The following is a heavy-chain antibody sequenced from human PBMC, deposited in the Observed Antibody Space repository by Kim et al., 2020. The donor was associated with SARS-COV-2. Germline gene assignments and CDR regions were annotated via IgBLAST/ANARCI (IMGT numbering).Heavy chain of an antibody. CDR1: GYTFTNNA. V-gene: IGHV7-4-1*02. Sequence: ASVKVSCKASGYTFTNNAISWVRQAPGQGLEWMGWINTDTGNPTYAQAFTRRFVFSVDTSVTTAYLQISSLEAEDTALYYCARVIWGTYCYTVYWGQGTL. CDR2: INTDTGNP. D-gene: IGHD3-16*02. J-gene: IGHJ4*02. CDR3: ARVIWGTYCYTVY.